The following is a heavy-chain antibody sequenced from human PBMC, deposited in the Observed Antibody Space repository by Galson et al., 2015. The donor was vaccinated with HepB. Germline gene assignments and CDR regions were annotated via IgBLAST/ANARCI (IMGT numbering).Heavy chain of an antibody. CDR3: ARDMENVLLWFGEGGGFDY. CDR1: GFTFSSYS. Sequence: SLRLSCAASGFTFSSYSMNWVRQAPGKGLEWVSYISSSSSTIYYADSVEGQFTITRDNAKTSLYLQMNSLRAEDTAVYYCARDMENVLLWFGEGGGFDYWGQGTLVTVSS. V-gene: IGHV3-48*04. D-gene: IGHD3-10*01. CDR2: ISSSSSTI. J-gene: IGHJ4*02.